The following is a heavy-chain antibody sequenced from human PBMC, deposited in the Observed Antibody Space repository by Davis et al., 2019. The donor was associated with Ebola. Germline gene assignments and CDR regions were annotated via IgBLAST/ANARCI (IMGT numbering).Heavy chain of an antibody. CDR2: ISGSGGYT. J-gene: IGHJ6*04. V-gene: IGHV3-23*01. CDR3: ARSNV. Sequence: GESLKISCVASGFTFGSYAMSWVRQAPGKGLEWVSLISGSGGYTYYADSVKGRFTISRDNFKNTLYLQMNNLRAEDTAVYFCARSNVWGKGTTVTVSS. CDR1: GFTFGSYA.